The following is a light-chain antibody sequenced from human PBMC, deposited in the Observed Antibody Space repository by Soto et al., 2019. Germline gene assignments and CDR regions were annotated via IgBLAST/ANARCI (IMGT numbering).Light chain of an antibody. CDR1: QSVSSSY. J-gene: IGKJ4*01. CDR2: GAS. CDR3: QQYGTSPPLT. Sequence: EIVLTQSPGTLSFSPGERATLSCRASQSVSSSYLAWYQQKPGQAPRLLIYGASTRATGIPDKFSGSGSATDFTLTISRLEPEDFAVYYCQQYGTSPPLTFGGGTKVEIK. V-gene: IGKV3-20*01.